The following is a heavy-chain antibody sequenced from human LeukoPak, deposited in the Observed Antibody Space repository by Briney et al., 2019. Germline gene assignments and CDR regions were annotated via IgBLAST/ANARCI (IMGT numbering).Heavy chain of an antibody. J-gene: IGHJ4*02. CDR3: WGYPGIEQWLVQGDY. Sequence: GRSLSLSCAASGFTFSSYAMHWVRQAPGKGLEWVAVISYDGSNKYYADSVKGRFTISRDNSKNTLYLQMNSLRAEDTAVYYCWGYPGIEQWLVQGDYWGQGTLVTVSS. CDR1: GFTFSSYA. D-gene: IGHD6-19*01. V-gene: IGHV3-30-3*01. CDR2: ISYDGSNK.